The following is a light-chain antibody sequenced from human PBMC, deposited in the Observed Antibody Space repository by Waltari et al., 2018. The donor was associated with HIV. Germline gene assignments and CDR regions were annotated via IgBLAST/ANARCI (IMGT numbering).Light chain of an antibody. CDR3: QQTCSIPFT. Sequence: DIQMTQSPSSLSASVGDRITISCRASQSISSFLNWYRQKPGKAPKLLIYAASSLQSGVPSRFSGGGSGTGFTLTISSLQPEDFATYYCQQTCSIPFTFGPGTRVDIK. V-gene: IGKV1-39*01. J-gene: IGKJ3*01. CDR2: AAS. CDR1: QSISSF.